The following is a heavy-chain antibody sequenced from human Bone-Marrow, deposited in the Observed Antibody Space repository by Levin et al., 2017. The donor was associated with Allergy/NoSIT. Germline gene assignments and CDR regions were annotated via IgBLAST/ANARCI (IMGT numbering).Heavy chain of an antibody. Sequence: GGSLRLSCAASGFTFSSYEMNWVRQAPGKGLEWVSYISSSGSTIYYADSVKGRFTISRDNAKNSLYLQMNSLRAEDTAVYYCARAGDGYPDAFDIWGQGTMVTVSS. J-gene: IGHJ3*02. CDR2: ISSSGSTI. CDR3: ARAGDGYPDAFDI. CDR1: GFTFSSYE. V-gene: IGHV3-48*03. D-gene: IGHD5-24*01.